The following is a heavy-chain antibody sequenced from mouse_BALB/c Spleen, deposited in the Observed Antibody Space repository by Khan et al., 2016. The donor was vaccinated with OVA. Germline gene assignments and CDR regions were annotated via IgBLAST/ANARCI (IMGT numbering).Heavy chain of an antibody. CDR3: ARGGAAYYRNDGGAMDY. J-gene: IGHJ4*01. CDR1: GYTFTTAG. V-gene: IGHV9-4*02. Sequence: QIQLVQSGPELKKPGETVRISCKASGYTFTTAGIQWVQKMPGKGLKWIGWINTHSGVPKYAEDFKGRFAFSLETSASTAYLQITNLKNEDTATXFCARGGAAYYRNDGGAMDYWGQGTSVTVSS. D-gene: IGHD2-14*01. CDR2: INTHSGVP.